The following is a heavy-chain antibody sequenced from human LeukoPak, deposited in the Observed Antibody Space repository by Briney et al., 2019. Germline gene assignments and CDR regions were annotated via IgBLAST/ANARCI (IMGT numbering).Heavy chain of an antibody. CDR3: ARWQHAAAGIGAIPNWFDP. V-gene: IGHV3-30*03. CDR1: GFTFSSYG. J-gene: IGHJ5*02. Sequence: GRSLRLSCAAPGFTFSSYGMHWVRQAPGKGLEWVAVISYDGSNKYYADSVKGRFTISRDNSKNTLYLQMNSLRAEDTAVYYCARWQHAAAGIGAIPNWFDPWGQGTLVTVSS. D-gene: IGHD6-13*01. CDR2: ISYDGSNK.